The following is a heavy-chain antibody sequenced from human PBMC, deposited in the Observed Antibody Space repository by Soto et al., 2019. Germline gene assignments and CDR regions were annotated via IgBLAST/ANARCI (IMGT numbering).Heavy chain of an antibody. CDR3: ARQRSGGIFDF. V-gene: IGHV5-51*07. CDR1: GCGFIPDV. CDR2: INPGDSDT. Sequence: GEALNVSCTCTGCGFIPDVAVSLNQMPGKGLEWMGIINPGDSDTRYSPSFQGQVTMSADKSINTAYLQWSSLKASDTAMYYCARQRSGGIFDFWGQGTLVTVSS. J-gene: IGHJ4*02. D-gene: IGHD3-16*01.